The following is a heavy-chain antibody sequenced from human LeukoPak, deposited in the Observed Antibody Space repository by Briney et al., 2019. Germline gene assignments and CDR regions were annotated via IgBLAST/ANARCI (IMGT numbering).Heavy chain of an antibody. J-gene: IGHJ4*02. Sequence: PGGSLRLSCAASGFTFSNYWMHWIRQVPGKGLVWVSHIKYDGSATNYADSVKGRFTISRDNAKNTLYLQKNSLRAEDTAVYYCVSGSLQSGYNFDYWGQGALVTVSS. D-gene: IGHD3-3*01. CDR2: IKYDGSAT. V-gene: IGHV3-74*01. CDR1: GFTFSNYW. CDR3: VSGSLQSGYNFDY.